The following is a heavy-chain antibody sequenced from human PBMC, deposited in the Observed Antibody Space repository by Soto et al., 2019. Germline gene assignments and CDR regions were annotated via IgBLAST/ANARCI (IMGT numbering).Heavy chain of an antibody. J-gene: IGHJ4*02. CDR1: GFTFSNAW. D-gene: IGHD3-9*01. V-gene: IGHV3-15*01. Sequence: EVQLVESGGGLVKPGGSLRLSCAASGFTFSNAWMSWVRQAPGKGLEWVGRIKSKTDGGTTDYAAPVKGRFTISRDDSKNTLYLQMNSLKTEDTAVYYCTTDYTPRLDWDYWGQGTLVTVSS. CDR3: TTDYTPRLDWDY. CDR2: IKSKTDGGTT.